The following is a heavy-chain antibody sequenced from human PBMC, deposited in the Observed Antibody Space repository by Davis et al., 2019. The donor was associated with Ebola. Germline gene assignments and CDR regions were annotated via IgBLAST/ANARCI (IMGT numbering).Heavy chain of an antibody. CDR1: GFTFSSYA. CDR2: ISYDGSNK. D-gene: IGHD3-22*01. V-gene: IGHV3-30-3*01. Sequence: PGGSLRLSCAASGFTFSSYAMHWVRQAPGKGLEWVAVISYDGSNKYYADSVKGRFTISRDNSKNTLYLQMNSLRAEDTAVYYCASPLYYYDSSSPSGYYYYGMDVWGQGTTVTVSS. J-gene: IGHJ6*02. CDR3: ASPLYYYDSSSPSGYYYYGMDV.